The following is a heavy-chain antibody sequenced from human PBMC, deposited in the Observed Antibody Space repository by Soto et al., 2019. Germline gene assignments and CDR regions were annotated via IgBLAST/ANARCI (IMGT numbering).Heavy chain of an antibody. V-gene: IGHV3-11*05. Sequence: QVQLVESGGGLVKPGGSLRLSCAASGFTFSDYYMSWIRQAPGKGLEWVSYISRSSSYTNYAVSVNGRFTISRDNAKNSLYLQMNSLRADDTAVYYWAGGGGSYLPDYWGQGTLVTVSS. J-gene: IGHJ4*02. D-gene: IGHD1-26*01. CDR1: GFTFSDYY. CDR3: AGGGGSYLPDY. CDR2: ISRSSSYT.